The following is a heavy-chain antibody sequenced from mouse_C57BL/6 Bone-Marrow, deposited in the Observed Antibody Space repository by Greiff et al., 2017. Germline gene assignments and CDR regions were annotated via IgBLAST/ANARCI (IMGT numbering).Heavy chain of an antibody. Sequence: VQRVESGAELARPGASVKLSCKASGYTFTSYGISWVKQRTGQGLEWIGEIYPRSGNTYYNEKFKGKATQTADKSSSTAYMELRSLTSEDSAVYFCARYRRDGQGAMDYWGQGTSVTVSS. CDR3: ARYRRDGQGAMDY. V-gene: IGHV1-81*01. D-gene: IGHD2-3*01. J-gene: IGHJ4*01. CDR2: IYPRSGNT. CDR1: GYTFTSYG.